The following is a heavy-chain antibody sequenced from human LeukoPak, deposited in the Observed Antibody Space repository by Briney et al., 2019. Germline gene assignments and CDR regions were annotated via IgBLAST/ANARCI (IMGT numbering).Heavy chain of an antibody. J-gene: IGHJ6*03. V-gene: IGHV4-34*01. Sequence: SETLSLTCTVSGGSISGYYWSWIRQPPGKGLEWIGEINHSGSTNYNPSLKSRVTISVDTSKNQFSLKLSSVTAADTAVYYCARERSSGWYYYYYMDVWGKGTTVTVSS. CDR1: GGSISGYY. D-gene: IGHD6-19*01. CDR2: INHSGST. CDR3: ARERSSGWYYYYYMDV.